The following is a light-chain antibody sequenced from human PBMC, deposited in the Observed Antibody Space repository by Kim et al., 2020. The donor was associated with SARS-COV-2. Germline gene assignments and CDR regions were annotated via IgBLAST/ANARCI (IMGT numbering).Light chain of an antibody. J-gene: IGKJ2*01. CDR1: QSISVH. V-gene: IGKV1-5*03. CDR2: QAS. CDR3: LQFNSYPYT. Sequence: DIQMTQSPSTLSAYVGDRVTITCRASQSISVHLAWYQQSQGKPPKLLIYQASTLQSGVPSRFSGSGSGTEFTLTVSGLQPDDFAIYYCLQFNSYPYTFGQGTKLEI.